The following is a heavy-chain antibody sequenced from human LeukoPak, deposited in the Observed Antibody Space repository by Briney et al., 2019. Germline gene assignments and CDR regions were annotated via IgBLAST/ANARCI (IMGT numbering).Heavy chain of an antibody. CDR2: ISGSGGST. Sequence: GGSLRLSCAASGFTFSSYAMSWVRQAPGKGLECVSAISGSGGSTYYADSVKGRFTISRDNSKNTLYLQMNSLRADDTAVYYCAKGLGSGSCEDYYYGMDVWGQGTTVTVSS. J-gene: IGHJ6*02. D-gene: IGHD3-10*01. CDR3: AKGLGSGSCEDYYYGMDV. V-gene: IGHV3-23*01. CDR1: GFTFSSYA.